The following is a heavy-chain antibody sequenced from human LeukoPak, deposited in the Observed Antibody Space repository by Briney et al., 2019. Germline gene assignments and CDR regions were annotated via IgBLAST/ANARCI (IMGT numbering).Heavy chain of an antibody. CDR3: ATQWSVGGPTWNYMDV. Sequence: GGSLRLSCAASGFTFSNYAMTWVRQAPGKGLEWVSGTSGGGDTTHYADSVKGRFTISRDNSKNMVYLQMDSLRAEDTAVYYCATQWSVGGPTWNYMDVWGKETTVTVSS. CDR2: TSGGGDTT. V-gene: IGHV3-23*01. CDR1: GFTFSNYA. J-gene: IGHJ6*03. D-gene: IGHD2-15*01.